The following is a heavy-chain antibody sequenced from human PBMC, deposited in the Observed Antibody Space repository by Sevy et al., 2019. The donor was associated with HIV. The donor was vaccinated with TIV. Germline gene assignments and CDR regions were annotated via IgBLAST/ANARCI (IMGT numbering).Heavy chain of an antibody. CDR2: ISYDGSKK. CDR1: GFTFNSYA. V-gene: IGHV3-30-3*01. D-gene: IGHD3-16*01. J-gene: IGHJ3*02. CDR3: AREGGIEAFDI. Sequence: GGSLRLSCAASGFTFNSYAMHWVRQAPGKGLEWVVVISYDGSKKSYADSVKGRFTISRDNSKNTLYLQMNSLRPEDKAVYYCAREGGIEAFDIWGQGTMVTVSS.